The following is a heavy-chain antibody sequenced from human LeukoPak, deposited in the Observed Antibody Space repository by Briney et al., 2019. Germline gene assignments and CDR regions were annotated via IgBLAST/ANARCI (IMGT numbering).Heavy chain of an antibody. V-gene: IGHV4-34*01. CDR2: INHSGST. Sequence: PSETPSLTCAVYGGSFSGYYWSWIRQPPGKGLEWIGEINHSGSTNYNPSLKSRVTISVDTSKNQFSLKLSSVTAADTAVYYCASRKVRGVKAFDIWGQGTMVTVSS. D-gene: IGHD3-10*01. CDR1: GGSFSGYY. CDR3: ASRKVRGVKAFDI. J-gene: IGHJ3*02.